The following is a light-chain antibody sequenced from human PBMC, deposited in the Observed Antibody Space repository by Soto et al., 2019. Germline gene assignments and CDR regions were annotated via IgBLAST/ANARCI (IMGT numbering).Light chain of an antibody. Sequence: QSVLTQPASVSGSPGQSITISCAGTMRDVGGYNLVSWYQQHPGRAPQLILYEVRNRPSGISFRFSGSKSGNTASLTISGLQAEDEADYYCSFTSKSSLIFGGGTKLTVL. V-gene: IGLV2-14*01. CDR2: EVR. CDR1: MRDVGGYNL. J-gene: IGLJ2*01. CDR3: SFTSKSSLI.